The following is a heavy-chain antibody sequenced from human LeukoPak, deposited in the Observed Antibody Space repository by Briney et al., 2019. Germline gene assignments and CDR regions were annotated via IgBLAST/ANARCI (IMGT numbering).Heavy chain of an antibody. J-gene: IGHJ4*02. CDR1: GYTLTELS. CDR3: ATQGSSSWYFDY. Sequence: ASVTVSFKVSGYTLTELSMHWVRQAPGKGIEWMGGFDPEDGETIYAQKFQGRVTMTEDTSTDTAYMELSSLRSEDTAVYYCATQGSSSWYFDYWGQGTLVTVSS. V-gene: IGHV1-24*01. CDR2: FDPEDGET. D-gene: IGHD6-13*01.